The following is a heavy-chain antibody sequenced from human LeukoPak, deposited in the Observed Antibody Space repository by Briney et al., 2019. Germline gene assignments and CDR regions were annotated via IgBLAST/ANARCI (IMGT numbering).Heavy chain of an antibody. Sequence: SETLSLTCTVSGGSISSYYWSWIRQPPGKGLEWIGYIYYSGSTNYNPSLKSRVTISVDTSKNQFSLKLSSVTAADTAVYYCATSRYKYSSGWYYFDYWGQGTLVTVSS. V-gene: IGHV4-59*12. CDR2: IYYSGST. CDR1: GGSISSYY. J-gene: IGHJ4*02. D-gene: IGHD6-19*01. CDR3: ATSRYKYSSGWYYFDY.